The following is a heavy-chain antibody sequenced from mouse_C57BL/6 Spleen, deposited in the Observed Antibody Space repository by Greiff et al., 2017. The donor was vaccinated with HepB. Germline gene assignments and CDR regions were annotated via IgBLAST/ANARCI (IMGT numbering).Heavy chain of an antibody. V-gene: IGHV1-82*01. D-gene: IGHD2-5*01. CDR3: AYYSNYGAWFAY. J-gene: IGHJ3*01. Sequence: VQLQESGPELVKPGASVKISCKASGYAFSSSWMNWVKQRPGKGLEWIGRIYPGDGDTNYNGKFKGKATLTADKSSSTAYMQLSSLTSEDSAVYFCAYYSNYGAWFAYWGQGTLVTVSA. CDR2: IYPGDGDT. CDR1: GYAFSSSW.